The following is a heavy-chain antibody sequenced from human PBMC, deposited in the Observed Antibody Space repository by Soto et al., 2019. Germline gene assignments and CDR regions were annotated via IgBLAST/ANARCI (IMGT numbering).Heavy chain of an antibody. V-gene: IGHV3-74*01. Sequence: GGSLRLSCAVSGYRFADHWMHWVRQVPGKGLQWVSRMNRDGSEINYADSVKGRFTVSRDNARSTLHLQMSSLRVEDTAVYYCATAEVDYWGPGALVTVSP. CDR2: MNRDGSEI. CDR1: GYRFADHW. CDR3: ATAEVDY. J-gene: IGHJ4*02.